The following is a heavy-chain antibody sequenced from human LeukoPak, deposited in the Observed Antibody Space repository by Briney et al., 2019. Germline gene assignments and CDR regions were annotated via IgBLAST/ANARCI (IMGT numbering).Heavy chain of an antibody. Sequence: SETLSLTCTVSGGSISSSSYYWGWIRQPPGTGLEWIGSIYYSGSTYYNPSLKSRVTISVDTSKNQFSLKLSSVTAADTAVYYCARHAAAMVKVYFDYWGQGTLVTVSS. CDR3: ARHAAAMVKVYFDY. CDR1: GGSISSSSYY. CDR2: IYYSGST. D-gene: IGHD5-18*01. J-gene: IGHJ4*02. V-gene: IGHV4-39*01.